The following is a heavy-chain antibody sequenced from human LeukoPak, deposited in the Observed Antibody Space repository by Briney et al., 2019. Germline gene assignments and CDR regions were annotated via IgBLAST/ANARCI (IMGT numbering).Heavy chain of an antibody. CDR1: GFTFSTYS. D-gene: IGHD3-3*01. V-gene: IGHV3-48*01. CDR3: ARVGTAYYDFWSGYSGWFDP. CDR2: ISGSSSTI. J-gene: IGHJ5*02. Sequence: PGGSLRLSCAASGFTFSTYSMDWVGQAPGKGLEWVSYISGSSSTIYYADSVKGRFTISRDNAKNSLYLQMNGLRAEDTAVYYCARVGTAYYDFWSGYSGWFDPWGQGTLVTVSS.